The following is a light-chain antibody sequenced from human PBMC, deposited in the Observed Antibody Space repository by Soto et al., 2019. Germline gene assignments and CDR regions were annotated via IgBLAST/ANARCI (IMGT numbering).Light chain of an antibody. V-gene: IGLV2-14*01. CDR2: DVS. Sequence: QSALTQPASVSGSPGQSITISCTGTSSDVGGYNYVSWYQQHPGKAPKLMIYDVSNRPSGVSNRFSGSKSGNTASLTISGLQAEDEADYYCSSYTSSSTPVFGGWTKLTVL. J-gene: IGLJ2*01. CDR1: SSDVGGYNY. CDR3: SSYTSSSTPV.